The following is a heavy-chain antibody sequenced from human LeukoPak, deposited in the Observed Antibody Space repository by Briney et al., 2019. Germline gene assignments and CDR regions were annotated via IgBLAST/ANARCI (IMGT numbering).Heavy chain of an antibody. J-gene: IGHJ6*03. V-gene: IGHV3-7*03. CDR1: GFTFGRYW. CDR3: TRQSDSSGWYYYYYMDV. CDR2: IKEDGSEA. Sequence: GGSLRLSCAAAGFTFGRYWMSWVRQATGKGLECVAKIKEDGSEAHYVDSVKGRFTISRDNAKESLYLQMNSLKTEDTAVYYCTRQSDSSGWYYYYYMDVWGKGTTVTVSS. D-gene: IGHD6-19*01.